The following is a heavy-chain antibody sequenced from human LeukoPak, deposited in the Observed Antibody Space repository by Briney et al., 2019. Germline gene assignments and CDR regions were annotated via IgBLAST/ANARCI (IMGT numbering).Heavy chain of an antibody. CDR1: GFRFNTYW. CDR2: INPDGRST. V-gene: IGHV3-74*01. D-gene: IGHD6-19*01. Sequence: PGGSLRLSCAASGFRFNTYWMHWVRQAPGKGLVWVSRINPDGRSTDYANSVKGRFTISRDNAKNTLYLQMNSLGVEDTATYYCAKVDGTGNSVFDYWGQGTLVPVSS. CDR3: AKVDGTGNSVFDY. J-gene: IGHJ4*02.